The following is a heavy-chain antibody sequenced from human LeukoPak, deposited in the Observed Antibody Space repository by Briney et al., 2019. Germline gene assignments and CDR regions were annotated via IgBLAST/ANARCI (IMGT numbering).Heavy chain of an antibody. CDR1: GFTFSSYG. J-gene: IGHJ4*02. V-gene: IGHV3-30*02. D-gene: IGHD6-19*01. CDR2: IRYDGSNK. Sequence: PGGSLRLSCAASGFTFSSYGMHWVRQAPGKGLEWVAFIRYDGSNKYYADSVKGRFTISRDNSKNTLYLQMNSLRAEDTAVYYCASERYSSGWQPFDYWGQGTLVTVSS. CDR3: ASERYSSGWQPFDY.